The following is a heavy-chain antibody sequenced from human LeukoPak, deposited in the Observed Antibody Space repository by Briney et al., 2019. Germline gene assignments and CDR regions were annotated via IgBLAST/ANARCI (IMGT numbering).Heavy chain of an antibody. J-gene: IGHJ4*02. CDR3: ARQYSSEFDY. CDR2: IRVDGSAK. CDR1: GFTFSRFG. D-gene: IGHD6-19*01. V-gene: IGHV3-30*02. Sequence: GGSLRLSCGASGFTFSRFGMHWVRQAPGKGLEWVALIRVDGSAKYDAPSVGGRFTLPRDNSKTTFYRQIDSRRTDDTGVYYCARQYSSEFDYWGQGTLVTVSS.